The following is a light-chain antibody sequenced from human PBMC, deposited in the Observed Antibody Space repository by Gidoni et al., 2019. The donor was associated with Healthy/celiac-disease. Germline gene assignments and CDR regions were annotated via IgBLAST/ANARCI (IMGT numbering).Light chain of an antibody. V-gene: IGKV1-5*01. CDR1: QSISSW. Sequence: DIQMTPYPSTLSASVGDRVTITCRASQSISSWLAWYQQKPGKAPTLLIYDASSLESGVPSRFSGSGSGTEFTLTISSLQPDDFATYYCQQYNSYPYTFGQGTKLEIK. CDR3: QQYNSYPYT. CDR2: DAS. J-gene: IGKJ2*01.